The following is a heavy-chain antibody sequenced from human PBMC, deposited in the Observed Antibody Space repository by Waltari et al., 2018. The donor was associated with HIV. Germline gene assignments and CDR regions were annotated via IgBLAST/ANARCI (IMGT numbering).Heavy chain of an antibody. D-gene: IGHD2-2*01. J-gene: IGHJ4*02. CDR2: ISSSGSTI. Sequence: QVQLVESGGGLVKPGGSRRLSCAASGFTFSYYYLSLNRQAPGKGLEWVSYISSSGSTIYYADSVKGRFTISRDNAKNSLYLQMNSLRAEDTAVYYCASRYQLLAPFDYWGQGTLVTVSS. CDR3: ASRYQLLAPFDY. V-gene: IGHV3-11*01. CDR1: GFTFSYYY.